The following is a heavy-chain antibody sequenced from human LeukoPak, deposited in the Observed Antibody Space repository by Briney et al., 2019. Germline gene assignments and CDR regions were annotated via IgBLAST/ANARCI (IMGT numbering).Heavy chain of an antibody. CDR3: ARDYYHGFSTYRP. CDR2: VYNTGGT. D-gene: IGHD3-10*01. CDR1: GASLSTGDYY. Sequence: SETLSLTCPVSGASLSTGDYYYSWIRQPPGKGLEWIGYVYNTGGTHYNPSLKSRVTISVDRSMNQFSLELTSVTAADTAVYYCARDYYHGFSTYRPWGQGTLVTVSS. V-gene: IGHV4-30-4*08. J-gene: IGHJ5*02.